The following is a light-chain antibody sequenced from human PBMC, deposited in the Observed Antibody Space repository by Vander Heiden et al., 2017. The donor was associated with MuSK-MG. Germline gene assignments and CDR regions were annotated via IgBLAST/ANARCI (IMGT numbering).Light chain of an antibody. V-gene: IGKV1-27*01. Sequence: DIQMTQSPSSLSASVGDRVTITCRASQDISNYLAWYQQKPGKVPKLLIYVASTLQSGVPSRFSGSGSGTDFTLTISSLQPEDVATYYCQRDNSAPWTLGQGTKVEIK. CDR1: QDISNY. J-gene: IGKJ1*01. CDR3: QRDNSAPWT. CDR2: VAS.